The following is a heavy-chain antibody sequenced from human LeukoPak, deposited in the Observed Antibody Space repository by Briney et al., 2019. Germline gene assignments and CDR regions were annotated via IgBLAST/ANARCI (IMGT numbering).Heavy chain of an antibody. V-gene: IGHV4-39*01. CDR2: IYYSGST. Sequence: SETLSLTCTVSGGSISSSSYYWGWIRQPPGKGLEWIGSIYYSGSTYYNPSLKSRVTISVDTSKNQFSLNLSSVTAADTAVYYCARLYYNSSGYYQICYFDYWGQGTLVTVSS. CDR1: GGSISSSSYY. CDR3: ARLYYNSSGYYQICYFDY. D-gene: IGHD3-22*01. J-gene: IGHJ4*02.